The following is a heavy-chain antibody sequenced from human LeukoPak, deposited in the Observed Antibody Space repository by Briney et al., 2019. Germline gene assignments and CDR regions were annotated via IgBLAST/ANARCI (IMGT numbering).Heavy chain of an antibody. CDR3: ARDTIYDFWSGYHDY. CDR2: INPNSGGT. CDR1: GYTFTGYY. D-gene: IGHD3-3*01. Sequence: ASVKVSCKASGYTFTGYYMHWVRQAPGQGLEWMGWINPNSGGTNYAQKFQGRVTMTRDTSISTAYMELSRLRSDDTAVYYCARDTIYDFWSGYHDYWGQGTLVTVSS. J-gene: IGHJ4*02. V-gene: IGHV1-2*02.